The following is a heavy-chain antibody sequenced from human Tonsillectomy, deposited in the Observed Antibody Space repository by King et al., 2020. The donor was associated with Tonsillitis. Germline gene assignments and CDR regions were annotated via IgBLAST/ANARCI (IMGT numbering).Heavy chain of an antibody. J-gene: IGHJ4*02. Sequence: QLQESGPGLVKPSETLSLTCIVSGGSISSSRYYWGWIRQPPGKGLEWIGSIYYSGSTYYNPSLKSRVTISVDTSKNQFSLKLSSVTAADTAVYYCARGAGVETATPGGYWGQGTLVTVSA. CDR2: IYYSGST. V-gene: IGHV4-39*01. CDR1: GGSISSSRYY. CDR3: ARGAGVETATPGGY. D-gene: IGHD5-18*01.